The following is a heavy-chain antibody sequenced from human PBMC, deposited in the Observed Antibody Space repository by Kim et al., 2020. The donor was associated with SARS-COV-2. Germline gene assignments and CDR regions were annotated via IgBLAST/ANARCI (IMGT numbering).Heavy chain of an antibody. J-gene: IGHJ4*02. D-gene: IGHD3-10*01. Sequence: GGSLRLSCSASGFTFSSYAMHWVRQAPGKGLEYVSAISSNGGSTYYADSVKGRFTISRDNSKNTLYLQMSSLRAEDTAVYYCVKDQEVVLLWFGELSHFSFDYWGQGTLVTVSS. CDR2: ISSNGGST. CDR1: GFTFSSYA. CDR3: VKDQEVVLLWFGELSHFSFDY. V-gene: IGHV3-64D*06.